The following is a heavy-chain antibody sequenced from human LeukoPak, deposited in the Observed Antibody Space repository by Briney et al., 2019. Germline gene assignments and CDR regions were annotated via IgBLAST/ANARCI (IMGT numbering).Heavy chain of an antibody. CDR1: GGSISSGSYY. V-gene: IGHV4-61*02. D-gene: IGHD1-1*01. CDR2: IYTSGST. CDR3: ARGRSSRQCHDF. Sequence: SQTLSLTCTVSGGSISSGSYYWSWIRQPAGKGLEWIGRIYTSGSTNYNPSLKSRVTISVDTSKNQFSLKLSSVTAADTAVYYCARGRSSRQCHDFWGQGTLVTVSS. J-gene: IGHJ4*02.